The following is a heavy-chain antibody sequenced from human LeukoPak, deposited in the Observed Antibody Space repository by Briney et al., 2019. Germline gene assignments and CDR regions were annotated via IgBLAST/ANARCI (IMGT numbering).Heavy chain of an antibody. CDR3: ARDLPRIAVAGTQKTQFDY. Sequence: GASVKVSCKASGYTFTGYYMHWVRQAPGQGLEWMGRINPNSGGTNYAQKFQGRVTMTRDTSISTAYMELSRLRSDDTAVYYCARDLPRIAVAGTQKTQFDYWGQGTLVTVSS. J-gene: IGHJ4*02. CDR1: GYTFTGYY. D-gene: IGHD6-19*01. CDR2: INPNSGGT. V-gene: IGHV1-2*06.